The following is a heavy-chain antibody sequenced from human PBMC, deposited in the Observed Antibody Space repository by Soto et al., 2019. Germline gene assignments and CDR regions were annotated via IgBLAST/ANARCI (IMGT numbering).Heavy chain of an antibody. V-gene: IGHV4-30-4*01. CDR1: GGSISSGDYY. CDR2: IYYSGST. CDR3: ARVGDGAISQGSVRLFDY. J-gene: IGHJ4*02. D-gene: IGHD2-21*02. Sequence: QVQLQESGPGLVKPSQTLSLTCTVSGGSISSGDYYWSWFRQPPGKGLEWIGYIYYSGSTYYNPSLQSRVTISVDTAKHQFSLKLSSVTAADTAVYYCARVGDGAISQGSVRLFDYWGQGTLVTVSS.